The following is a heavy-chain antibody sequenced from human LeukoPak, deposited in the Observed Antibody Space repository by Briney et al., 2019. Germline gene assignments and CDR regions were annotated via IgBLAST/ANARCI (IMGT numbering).Heavy chain of an antibody. V-gene: IGHV3-64*01. Sequence: PGGSLRLSCAVSGFTFSDYYMNWIRQAPGKGLEYVSSISNNGETTHYGPSVTGRFTISRDNSKNTLDLQMGGLRADDTAVYYCARGFMVRGWESFDFWGQGTLVTVSS. CDR3: ARGFMVRGWESFDF. CDR2: ISNNGETT. J-gene: IGHJ4*02. D-gene: IGHD3-10*01. CDR1: GFTFSDYY.